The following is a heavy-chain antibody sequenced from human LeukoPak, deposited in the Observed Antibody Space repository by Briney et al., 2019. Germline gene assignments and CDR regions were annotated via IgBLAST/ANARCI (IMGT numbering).Heavy chain of an antibody. J-gene: IGHJ4*02. CDR3: ARGRGGYSYGYPFDY. Sequence: PSETLSLTCAVYGGSFSGYYWSWIRQPPGKGLEWIGEINHSGSTNYNPSLKSRVTISVDTSKNQFSLKLSSVTAADTAVYYCARGRGGYSYGYPFDYWGQGTLVTVSS. CDR1: GGSFSGYY. D-gene: IGHD5-18*01. CDR2: INHSGST. V-gene: IGHV4-34*01.